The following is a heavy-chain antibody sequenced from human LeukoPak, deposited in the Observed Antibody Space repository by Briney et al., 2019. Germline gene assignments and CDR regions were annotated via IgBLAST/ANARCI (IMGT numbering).Heavy chain of an antibody. J-gene: IGHJ4*02. CDR3: ARGGVGREYQFDY. V-gene: IGHV1-69*13. D-gene: IGHD3/OR15-3a*01. CDR2: IIPIFGTA. CDR1: GGTFSSYA. Sequence: GASVKVSCKASGGTFSSYAISWVRQAPGQGLEWMGGIIPIFGTANYAQKFQGRVTITADESTSTAYMELSSLRSEDTAVYYCARGGVGREYQFDYWGQGTLVTVSS.